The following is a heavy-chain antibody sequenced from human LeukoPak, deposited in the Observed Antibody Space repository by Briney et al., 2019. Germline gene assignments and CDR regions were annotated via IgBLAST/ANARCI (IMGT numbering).Heavy chain of an antibody. CDR2: VYYSGSP. Sequence: SETLSLICTVSGGSISSSSYYWGWIRQPPGKGLEWIGSVYYSGSPYYNPSLKSRVTIFVDTSRNQLSLRLSSVTAADTAVYYCARATATGSWGLFDYWGQGALVTVSS. CDR1: GGSISSSSYY. J-gene: IGHJ4*02. D-gene: IGHD1-1*01. CDR3: ARATATGSWGLFDY. V-gene: IGHV4-39*01.